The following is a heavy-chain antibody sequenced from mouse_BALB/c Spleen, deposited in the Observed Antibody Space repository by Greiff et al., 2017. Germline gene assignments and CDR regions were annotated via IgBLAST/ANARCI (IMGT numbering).Heavy chain of an antibody. CDR3: ARYYGNVYYFDY. CDR2: IYPGNVNT. J-gene: IGHJ2*01. D-gene: IGHD2-1*01. CDR1: GYTFTSYY. Sequence: QVQLKESGPELVKPGASVRISCKASGYTFTSYYIHWVKQRPGQGLEWIGWIYPGNVNTKYNEKFKGKATLTADKSSSTAYMQLSSLTSEDSAVYFCARYYGNVYYFDYWGQGTTLTVSS. V-gene: IGHV1S56*01.